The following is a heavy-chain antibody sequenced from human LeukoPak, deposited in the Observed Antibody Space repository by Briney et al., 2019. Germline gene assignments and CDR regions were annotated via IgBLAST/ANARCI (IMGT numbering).Heavy chain of an antibody. V-gene: IGHV3-30*04. D-gene: IGHD6-19*01. CDR1: GFTFSNYA. Sequence: GGSLRLSCAASGFTFSNYAMHWVRQAPGKGLEWVAVISYDGSNKYYADSVKGRFTISRDNSKNTLYLQMNSLRAEDTAVYYCARDGYSSGWYEYYFDYWGQGTLVTVSS. J-gene: IGHJ4*02. CDR3: ARDGYSSGWYEYYFDY. CDR2: ISYDGSNK.